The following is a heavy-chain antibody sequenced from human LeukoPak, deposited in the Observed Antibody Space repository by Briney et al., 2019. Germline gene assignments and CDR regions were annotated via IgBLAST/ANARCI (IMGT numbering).Heavy chain of an antibody. CDR3: ARDRWGYSYGGD. J-gene: IGHJ4*02. V-gene: IGHV3-13*01. D-gene: IGHD5-18*01. Sequence: GGSLRLSCAASGFTFSSYDMHWVRQATGKGLEWVSVIGTAGDTYYPGSVKGRFTISRENAKNSLYLQMNSLRAGDTAVYYCARDRWGYSYGGDWGQGTLVTVSS. CDR1: GFTFSSYD. CDR2: IGTAGDT.